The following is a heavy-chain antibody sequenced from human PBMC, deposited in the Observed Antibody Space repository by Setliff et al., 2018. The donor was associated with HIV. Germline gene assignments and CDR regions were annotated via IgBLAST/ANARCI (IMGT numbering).Heavy chain of an antibody. CDR3: ARASYSSSWYNIRPFDY. D-gene: IGHD6-13*01. J-gene: IGHJ4*02. Sequence: PGGSLRLSCATSRFSFSTSWMTWVRQTPGKGLEWIANINQDGNKKYHAGSVWGRFTISRDNAKNSLYLQMNSLRAEDTAVYYCARASYSSSWYNIRPFDYWAQGILVTVSS. V-gene: IGHV3-7*03. CDR1: RFSFSTSW. CDR2: INQDGNKK.